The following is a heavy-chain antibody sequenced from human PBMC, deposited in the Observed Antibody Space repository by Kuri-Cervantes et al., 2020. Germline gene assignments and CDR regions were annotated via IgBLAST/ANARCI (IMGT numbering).Heavy chain of an antibody. CDR2: ITGSSSTI. V-gene: IGHV3-48*01. Sequence: GGSLRLSCAASGFSFSGYSMNWVRQAPGKGLEWVSYITGSSSTIYYADSVKGRFTISRDNAKNSLYLQMNSLRAEDTAVYYCARSFTRPGSRSAYYFDYWGQGTLVTVSS. D-gene: IGHD4-17*01. CDR3: ARSFTRPGSRSAYYFDY. J-gene: IGHJ4*02. CDR1: GFSFSGYS.